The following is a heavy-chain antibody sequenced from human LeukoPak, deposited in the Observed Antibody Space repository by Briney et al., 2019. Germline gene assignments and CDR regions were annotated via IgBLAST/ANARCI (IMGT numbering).Heavy chain of an antibody. J-gene: IGHJ3*02. V-gene: IGHV3-48*01. D-gene: IGHD3-3*01. CDR1: GFTFTMFS. Sequence: GGSLRLSFAASGFTFTMFSMNWLRQAPGKGLEWIAFIRGRSDTTYYADSVQGRFTISRDNAEDSVYLQMNSLRVEDTAVYYCARTYDFGVGPPGDAFDNWGQGTLVTVSS. CDR2: IRGRSDTT. CDR3: ARTYDFGVGPPGDAFDN.